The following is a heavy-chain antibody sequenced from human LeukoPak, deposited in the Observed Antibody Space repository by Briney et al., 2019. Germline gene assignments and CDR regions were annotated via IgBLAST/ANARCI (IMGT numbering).Heavy chain of an antibody. CDR1: GGSLSGYY. J-gene: IGHJ4*02. CDR3: ASHESPLAVLDY. Sequence: SETLSLTCAVYGGSLSGYYWSWIRQPPGKGLEWIGEINHSGSTNYNPSLKSRVTISVDTSKNQFSLKLSSVTAADTAVYYCASHESPLAVLDYWGQGTLVTVSS. D-gene: IGHD6-19*01. CDR2: INHSGST. V-gene: IGHV4-34*01.